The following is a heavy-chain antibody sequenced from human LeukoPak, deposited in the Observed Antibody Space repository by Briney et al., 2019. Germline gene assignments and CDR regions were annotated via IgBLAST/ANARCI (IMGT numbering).Heavy chain of an antibody. D-gene: IGHD3-22*01. CDR1: GFTFSSYA. Sequence: GGSLRLSCAASGFTFSSYAMSWVRQAPGKGLEWVSGISGSGGSTYYADSVKGRFTISRDNSKNTLYLQMNSLRAEDTAVYYCVKEPRFYYDSSGYCYFDYWGQGTLVTVSS. CDR3: VKEPRFYYDSSGYCYFDY. CDR2: ISGSGGST. J-gene: IGHJ4*02. V-gene: IGHV3-23*01.